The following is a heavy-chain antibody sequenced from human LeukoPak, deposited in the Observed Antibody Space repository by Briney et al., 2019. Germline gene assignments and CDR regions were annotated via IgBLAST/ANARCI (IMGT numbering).Heavy chain of an antibody. CDR1: GFTFSSYG. Sequence: GGSLRLSCAASGFTFSSYGMHWVRQAPGKGLEWVAFIRYDGSNKYYADSVKGRFTISRDNSKNTLYLQMNSLRAEDTAVYYCAKDGYYDFSSGYYEDYWAQGTLVTVSS. CDR3: AKDGYYDFSSGYYEDY. D-gene: IGHD3-3*01. V-gene: IGHV3-30*02. CDR2: IRYDGSNK. J-gene: IGHJ4*02.